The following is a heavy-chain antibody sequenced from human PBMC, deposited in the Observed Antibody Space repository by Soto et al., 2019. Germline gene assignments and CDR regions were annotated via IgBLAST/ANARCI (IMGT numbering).Heavy chain of an antibody. CDR3: AHRRGLAAAGTPEGSFDY. J-gene: IGHJ4*02. Sequence: QITLKESGPTLVKPTQTLTLTCTFSGFSLSTSGVGVGWIRQPPGKALEWLALIYWDDDKRYSPSLKSRLTITKDTSKNQLVLTMTNLDPVDTATYYCAHRRGLAAAGTPEGSFDYWGQGTLVTVSS. D-gene: IGHD6-13*01. CDR2: IYWDDDK. V-gene: IGHV2-5*02. CDR1: GFSLSTSGVG.